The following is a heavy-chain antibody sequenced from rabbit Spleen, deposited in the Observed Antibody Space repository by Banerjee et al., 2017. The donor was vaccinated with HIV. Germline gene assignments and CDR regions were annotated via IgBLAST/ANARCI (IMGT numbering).Heavy chain of an antibody. CDR3: ARDTGSSFSSYGMDL. D-gene: IGHD8-1*01. CDR1: GFSFSSSDY. V-gene: IGHV1S40*01. Sequence: QSLEESGGDLVQPEGSLTLTCTASGFSFSSSDYMCWVRQAPGKGLEWIACIAGSSSAFTYSATWAKGRFTVSKTSSTTVTLQMTSLTVADTATYFCARDTGSSFSSYGMDLWGQGTLVTV. J-gene: IGHJ6*01. CDR2: IAGSSSAFT.